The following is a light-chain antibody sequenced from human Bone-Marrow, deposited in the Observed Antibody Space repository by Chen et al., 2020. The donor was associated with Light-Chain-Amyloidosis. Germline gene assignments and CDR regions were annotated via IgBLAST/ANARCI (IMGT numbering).Light chain of an antibody. CDR2: EVT. Sequence: QSALTQPAPVSGSPGQSITISRTGTSSDVSGDNHVSWYQQHPDKAPKLMIYEVTNRPSWVPDRFSGSKTDNTASLTISGLQTEDEADYFCSSYTITNALVFGSGTRVTVL. V-gene: IGLV2-14*01. CDR3: SSYTITNALV. CDR1: SSDVSGDNH. J-gene: IGLJ1*01.